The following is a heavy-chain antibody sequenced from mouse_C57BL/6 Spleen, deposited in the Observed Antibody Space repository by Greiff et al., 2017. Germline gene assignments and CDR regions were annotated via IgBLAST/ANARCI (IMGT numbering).Heavy chain of an antibody. CDR1: GFTFSSYT. CDR2: ISGGGGNT. J-gene: IGHJ1*03. D-gene: IGHD1-1*01. V-gene: IGHV5-9*01. Sequence: EVQGVESGGGLVKPGGSLKLSCAASGFTFSSYTMSWVRQTPGKRLEWVATISGGGGNTYYPDSVKGRFTISRDNAKNTLYLQMSSLRSEDTALYSCASHPYYGSSYWYFDVWGTGTTVTVSS. CDR3: ASHPYYGSSYWYFDV.